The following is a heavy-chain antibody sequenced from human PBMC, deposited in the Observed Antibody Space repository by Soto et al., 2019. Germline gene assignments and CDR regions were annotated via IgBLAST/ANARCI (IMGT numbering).Heavy chain of an antibody. J-gene: IGHJ5*02. D-gene: IGHD3-3*01. V-gene: IGHV4-39*01. CDR1: GGSISRSSYS. CDR2: LYYSGNT. CDR3: ARAGFSFGVVS. Sequence: SETLSLTCTVSGGSISRSSYSWAWIRQPPGKGLEWIGALYYSGNTYYNPSLKSRVTIPVDTSKNQFSLKLSSVTAADTAVYYCARAGFSFGVVSWGQGTLVTVSS.